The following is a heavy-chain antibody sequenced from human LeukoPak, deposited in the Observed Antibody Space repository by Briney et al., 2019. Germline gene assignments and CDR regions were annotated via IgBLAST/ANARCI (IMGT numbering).Heavy chain of an antibody. CDR3: ARDGLGARYCSSTSCPIGY. J-gene: IGHJ4*02. CDR1: GFTFSSYS. CDR2: ITGSSSYI. Sequence: GRSLKLSCAASGFTFSSYSMNWVRQAPGKGLEWVSSITGSSSYIYYADSVKGRFTISRDNAKNSLYLQMNSLRAEDTAVYSCARDGLGARYCSSTSCPIGYWGQGTLVTVSS. V-gene: IGHV3-21*01. D-gene: IGHD2-2*01.